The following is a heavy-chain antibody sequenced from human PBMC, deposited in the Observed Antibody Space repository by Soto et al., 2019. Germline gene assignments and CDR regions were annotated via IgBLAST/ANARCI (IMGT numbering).Heavy chain of an antibody. Sequence: GASVKVSCKASGGTFSSYTISWVRQAPGQGLEWMGRIIPIRGKASYAQKFQGRVTMTRNTSMSTAYMELSSLRSEDTAVYYCARERTVAGNDYWGQGTLVTVSS. CDR1: GGTFSSYT. V-gene: IGHV1-69*08. CDR3: ARERTVAGNDY. J-gene: IGHJ4*02. D-gene: IGHD6-19*01. CDR2: IIPIRGKA.